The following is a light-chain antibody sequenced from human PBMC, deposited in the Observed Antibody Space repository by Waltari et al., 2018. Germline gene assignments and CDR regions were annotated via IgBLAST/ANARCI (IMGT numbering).Light chain of an antibody. CDR1: QSISSW. CDR3: QQYMTNSWT. J-gene: IGKJ1*01. CDR2: DAS. V-gene: IGKV1-5*01. Sequence: DIQMTQSPSTLSASVGDRVTITCRASQSISSWLAWYQQKPGKAPKLLIDDASRLESGVPSRFSGSGSGTEFTLTISSLQPDDFATYYCQQYMTNSWTFGQGTRVEVK.